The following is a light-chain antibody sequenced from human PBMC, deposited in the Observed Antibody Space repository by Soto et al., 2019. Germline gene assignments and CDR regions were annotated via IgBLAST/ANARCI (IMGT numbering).Light chain of an antibody. J-gene: IGKJ5*01. V-gene: IGKV1-33*01. Sequence: DIQMPQSPSALPASVGDRVTITCQASQDISDALNWYQQQPGKAPKVLIYDASKLQTGVPSRFSGRGSGKDFTFTISSLQPDDSGTYYCQQFYDLPITFGQGTRLEIK. CDR2: DAS. CDR1: QDISDA. CDR3: QQFYDLPIT.